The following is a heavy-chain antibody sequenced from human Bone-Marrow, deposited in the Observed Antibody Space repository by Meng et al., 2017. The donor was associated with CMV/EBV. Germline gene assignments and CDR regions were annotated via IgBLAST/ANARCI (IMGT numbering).Heavy chain of an antibody. J-gene: IGHJ6*02. Sequence: GGSLRLSCAASGFTFSSYAMHWVRQAPGKGLEWVAVISYDGSNKYYADSVKGRFTISRDNSKNTLYLQMNSLRAEDTAVYYCARDGGGYDFWSGYYTPYSRYYYYYYGMDVWGQGTTVTVSS. CDR2: ISYDGSNK. CDR1: GFTFSSYA. D-gene: IGHD3-3*01. V-gene: IGHV3-30-3*01. CDR3: ARDGGGYDFWSGYYTPYSRYYYYYYGMDV.